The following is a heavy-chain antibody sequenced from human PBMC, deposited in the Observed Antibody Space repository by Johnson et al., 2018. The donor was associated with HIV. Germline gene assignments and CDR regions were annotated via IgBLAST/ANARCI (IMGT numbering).Heavy chain of an antibody. Sequence: QVQLVESGGDLVQPGRSLRLSCAASGFTVSSNYMSWVRQAPGKGLEWVAFIRYDGNSKYYIDSVKGRFTVSRDNSKNTLYLQMKSLRPEDTAVYYCAKESKWESRTPHAFDMWGQGTMVTVSS. D-gene: IGHD1-26*01. CDR2: IRYDGNSK. CDR3: AKESKWESRTPHAFDM. CDR1: GFTVSSNY. V-gene: IGHV3-30*02. J-gene: IGHJ3*02.